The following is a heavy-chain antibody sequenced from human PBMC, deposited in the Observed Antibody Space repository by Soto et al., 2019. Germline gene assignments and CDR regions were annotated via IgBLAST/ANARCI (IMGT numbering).Heavy chain of an antibody. J-gene: IGHJ4*02. D-gene: IGHD3-22*01. CDR1: GFTFSSYA. CDR3: AKGAMIVVVITVLFDY. CDR2: ISGSGGST. Sequence: EVQLLESGGGLVQPGGSLRLSCAASGFTFSSYAMSWVRQAPGKGLEWVSAISGSGGSTYYADSVKGRFTISRDNSKNTLYLQMNSLRVEDTAVYYCAKGAMIVVVITVLFDYWGQGTLVTVSS. V-gene: IGHV3-23*01.